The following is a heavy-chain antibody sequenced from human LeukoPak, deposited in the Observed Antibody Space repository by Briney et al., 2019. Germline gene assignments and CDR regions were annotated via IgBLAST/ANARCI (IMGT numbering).Heavy chain of an antibody. CDR1: GFTFSSYA. CDR2: ISYDGSNK. V-gene: IGHV3-30-3*01. J-gene: IGHJ4*02. CDR3: AREGSSWYYFDY. D-gene: IGHD6-13*01. Sequence: GGSLRLSCAASGFTFSSYAIHWVRQAPGKGLEWVAVISYDGSNKYYADSVKGRFTISRDNSQNTLYLQMNSLRADDTAVYYCAREGSSWYYFDYWGQGTLVTVSS.